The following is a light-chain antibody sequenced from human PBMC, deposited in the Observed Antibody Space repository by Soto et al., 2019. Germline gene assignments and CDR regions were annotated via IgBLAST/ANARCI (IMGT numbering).Light chain of an antibody. J-gene: IGKJ2*01. Sequence: EIVLTQSPGTLSLSPGERATLSCSASQSVSSSYLAWYQHKPCQAPRLLIYVASSRATGIPDRFSGSGSGTAFTLTSSRLEPEDFAVYYCQQYGSSYNFGQGTKLEIK. CDR1: QSVSSSY. CDR3: QQYGSSYN. V-gene: IGKV3-20*01. CDR2: VAS.